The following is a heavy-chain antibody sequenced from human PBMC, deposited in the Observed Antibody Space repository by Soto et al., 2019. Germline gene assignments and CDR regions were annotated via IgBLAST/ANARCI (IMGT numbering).Heavy chain of an antibody. V-gene: IGHV4-39*07. CDR1: GGYISSGNYY. CDR2: IYYSGTT. Sequence: SETLSLTCTVSGGYISSGNYYWGWIRQPPGKGLEWIGSIYYSGTTNYNPSLKSRVNISVDKSNNQFSLMLRSVTAADTAVYYCARGVGSGTYYNQYNWFDPWGQGTLVTVSS. D-gene: IGHD3-10*01. CDR3: ARGVGSGTYYNQYNWFDP. J-gene: IGHJ5*02.